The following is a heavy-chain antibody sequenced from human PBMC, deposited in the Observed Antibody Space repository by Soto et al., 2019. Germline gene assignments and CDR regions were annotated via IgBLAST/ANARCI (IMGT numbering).Heavy chain of an antibody. D-gene: IGHD3-16*01. CDR2: IDWDDDK. J-gene: IGHJ6*02. V-gene: IGHV2-70*04. CDR3: ARDTLGYYGMDV. Sequence: SGPTLVNPTQTLTLTCTFSGFSLSTSGMRVSWIRQPPGKALEWLARIDWDDDKFYSTSLKTRLTISKDTSKNQVVLTMTNMGPVDTATYYCARDTLGYYGMDVWGQGTSVTVSS. CDR1: GFSLSTSGMR.